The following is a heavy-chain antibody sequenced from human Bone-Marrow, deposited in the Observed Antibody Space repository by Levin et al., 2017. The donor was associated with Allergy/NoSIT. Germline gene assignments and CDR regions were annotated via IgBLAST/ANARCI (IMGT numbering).Heavy chain of an antibody. V-gene: IGHV3-11*01. CDR3: ARDARSGNSGELGKGFDY. D-gene: IGHD4-23*01. Sequence: GESLKISCAASGFTFSDYYMSWIRQAPGKGLEWVSYISSSGSTIYYADSVKGRFTISRDNAKNSLYLQMNSLRAEDTAVYYCARDARSGNSGELGKGFDYWGQGTLVTVSS. CDR2: ISSSGSTI. CDR1: GFTFSDYY. J-gene: IGHJ4*02.